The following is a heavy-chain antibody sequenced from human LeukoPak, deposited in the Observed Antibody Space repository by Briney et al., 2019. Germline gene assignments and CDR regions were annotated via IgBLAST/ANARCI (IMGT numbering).Heavy chain of an antibody. CDR3: AREPIGDHDAFEI. CDR2: INPNSGGT. CDR1: GYTFSVYY. J-gene: IGHJ3*02. V-gene: IGHV1-2*02. Sequence: GASVKVSCKASGYTFSVYYIHWVRQAPGQGLEWMGWINPNSGGTKSAQRFQGRVTMTRDTSISTAYMELSRLTSDGTAVYYCAREPIGDHDAFEIWGQGTMVTVSS. D-gene: IGHD2-21*01.